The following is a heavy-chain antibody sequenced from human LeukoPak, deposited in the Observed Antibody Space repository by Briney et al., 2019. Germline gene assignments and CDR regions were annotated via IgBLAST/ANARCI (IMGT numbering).Heavy chain of an antibody. CDR1: GGSLESNSYY. D-gene: IGHD6-19*01. J-gene: IGHJ4*02. V-gene: IGHV4-39*01. Sequence: TSETLSLTCTVSGGSLESNSYYWGWIRQPPGKGLEWIGSIYYSGSTSYNPSLKSRVTISVDTPKNQFSLNLSSVTAADTAVYYCARQYSGAWSQWGQGTLVTVSS. CDR3: ARQYSGAWSQ. CDR2: IYYSGST.